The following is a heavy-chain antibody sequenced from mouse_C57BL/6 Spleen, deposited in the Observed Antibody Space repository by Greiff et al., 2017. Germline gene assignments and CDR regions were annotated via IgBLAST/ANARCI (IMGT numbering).Heavy chain of an antibody. CDR2: INPSSGYT. CDR3: ARYDEYDGGWFAE. CDR1: GYTFTSYW. Sequence: QVQLKQSGAELAKPGASVKLSCKASGYTFTSYWMHWVKQRPGQGLEWIGYINPSSGYTKYNQKFKDKATLTAEKSSSTAYMQLSSLNYEDSAVYYCARYDEYDGGWFAEWGKGNLVTVSA. V-gene: IGHV1-7*01. J-gene: IGHJ3*01. D-gene: IGHD2-4*01.